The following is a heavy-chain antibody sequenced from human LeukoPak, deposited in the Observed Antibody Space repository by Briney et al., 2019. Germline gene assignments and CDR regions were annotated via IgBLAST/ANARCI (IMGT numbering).Heavy chain of an antibody. CDR3: AKDGFAAAGTGYFDY. D-gene: IGHD6-13*01. CDR2: ISGSSGST. J-gene: IGHJ4*02. V-gene: IGHV3-23*01. Sequence: GGSLRLSCAASGFTFSNYAMSWVRQAPGKGLEWVSTISGSSGSTYYADSVKGRFTISRDNSKNTLYLQMNSLRAEDTVVYYCAKDGFAAAGTGYFDYWGQETLVTVSS. CDR1: GFTFSNYA.